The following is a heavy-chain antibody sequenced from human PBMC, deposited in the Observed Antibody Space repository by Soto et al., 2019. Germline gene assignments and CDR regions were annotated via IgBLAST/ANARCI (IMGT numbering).Heavy chain of an antibody. CDR1: GFTFSSYG. Sequence: QVQLVESGGGVVQPGRSLRLSCAASGFTFSSYGMHWVRQAPGKGLEWVAVISYDGSNKYYADSVKGRFTISRDNSKNPLYMQMNSLKAEDTAVYYCAKDQYFWGSGTDAFDIWGQGTMVTVSS. CDR3: AKDQYFWGSGTDAFDI. D-gene: IGHD3-10*01. J-gene: IGHJ3*02. CDR2: ISYDGSNK. V-gene: IGHV3-30*18.